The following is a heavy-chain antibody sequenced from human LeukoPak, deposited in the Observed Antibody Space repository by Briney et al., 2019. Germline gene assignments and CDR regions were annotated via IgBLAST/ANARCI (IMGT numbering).Heavy chain of an antibody. J-gene: IGHJ4*02. V-gene: IGHV4-38-2*01. CDR3: ARKASTGYFDY. CDR2: IYNSVST. CDR1: GYSVSNSYY. Sequence: SETLSLTCGVSGYSVSNSYYWGWIRQPPGKGLEWIGSIYNSVSTYYNPSLKSRVTMSVDTSKNQFSLKLTSVTAADTAVYYCARKASTGYFDYWGQGTLVTVSS.